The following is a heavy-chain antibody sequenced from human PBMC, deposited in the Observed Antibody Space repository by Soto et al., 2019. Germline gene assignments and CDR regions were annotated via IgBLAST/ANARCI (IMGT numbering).Heavy chain of an antibody. CDR3: ARESGAANGYNWFDP. J-gene: IGHJ5*02. CDR2: IYYSGST. Sequence: SETLSLTCTVSGGSISSYYWSWIRQPPGKGLEWIGYIYYSGSTNYNPSLKSRVTISVDTSKNQFSLKLSSVTAADTAVYYCARESGAANGYNWFDPWGQGTLVTVSS. CDR1: GGSISSYY. V-gene: IGHV4-59*01. D-gene: IGHD2-8*01.